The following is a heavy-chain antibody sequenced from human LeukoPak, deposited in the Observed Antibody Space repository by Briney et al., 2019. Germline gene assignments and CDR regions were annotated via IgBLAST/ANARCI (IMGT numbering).Heavy chain of an antibody. D-gene: IGHD6-6*01. CDR2: IYTSGST. Sequence: MPSETLSLTCTVSGGSISSYYWSWLRQPPGKGLEWIGYIYTSGSTNYNPSLKSRVTISVDTSKNQFSLKLSSVTAADTAVYYCAGISSSSDYFDYWGQGTLVTVSS. V-gene: IGHV4-4*09. CDR3: AGISSSSDYFDY. J-gene: IGHJ4*02. CDR1: GGSISSYY.